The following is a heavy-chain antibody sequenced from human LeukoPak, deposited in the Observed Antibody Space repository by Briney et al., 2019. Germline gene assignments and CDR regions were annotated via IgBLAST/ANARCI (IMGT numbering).Heavy chain of an antibody. J-gene: IGHJ4*02. CDR1: GGSFSGYY. V-gene: IGHV4-34*01. Sequence: SETLSLTCAVYGGSFSGYYWSWIRQPPGKGLEWIGEINHSGSTNYNPPLKSRVTISVDTSKNQFSLKLSSVTAADTAVYYCARGGTGSYYYDSSGYFGYWGQGTLVTVSS. CDR2: INHSGST. D-gene: IGHD3-22*01. CDR3: ARGGTGSYYYDSSGYFGY.